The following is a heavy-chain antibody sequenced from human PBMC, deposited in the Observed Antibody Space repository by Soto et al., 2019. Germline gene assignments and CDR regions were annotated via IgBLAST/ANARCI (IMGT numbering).Heavy chain of an antibody. V-gene: IGHV1-69*01. J-gene: IGHJ4*02. CDR2: IIPMFGTT. Sequence: QVQLVQSGAEVRKPGSSVKVSCKASGGAFSSSSINWVRQAPGQGLEWMGGIIPMFGTTNYAQKLQGRVTLTADESTSTAYMELRSLRFDDTAVYFCARRPRDRAPDFWGQGTLVTVSS. CDR3: ARRPRDRAPDF. D-gene: IGHD3-22*01. CDR1: GGAFSSSS.